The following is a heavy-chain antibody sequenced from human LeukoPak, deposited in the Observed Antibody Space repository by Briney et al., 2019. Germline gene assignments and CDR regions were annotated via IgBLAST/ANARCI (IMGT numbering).Heavy chain of an antibody. CDR3: ARDVYCSSTSCQGGLDY. V-gene: IGHV4-31*03. D-gene: IGHD2-2*01. Sequence: PSETLSLTCTVSGGSISSGGYFWSWIRQHPGKGLEWIGYITYSGNTYYNPSLKTRVTISVDTSKNQFSLKLSSVTAADTAVYYCARDVYCSSTSCQGGLDYWDRGSLLTVSS. CDR1: GGSISSGGYF. CDR2: ITYSGNT. J-gene: IGHJ4*02.